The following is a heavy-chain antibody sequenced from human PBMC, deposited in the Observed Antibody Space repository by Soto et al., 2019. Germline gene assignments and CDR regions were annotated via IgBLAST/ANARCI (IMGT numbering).Heavy chain of an antibody. D-gene: IGHD3-9*01. CDR1: GYTFTSYA. V-gene: IGHV7-4-1*01. Sequence: GASVKVSCKASGYTFTSYAMNWVRQAPGQGLEWMGWINTNTGNPTYAQGFTGRFVFSLDTSVSTAYLQICSLKAGDTAVYYCARENFTYYDILTGPVYYYYYGMDVWGQGTTVTVSS. CDR3: ARENFTYYDILTGPVYYYYYGMDV. CDR2: INTNTGNP. J-gene: IGHJ6*02.